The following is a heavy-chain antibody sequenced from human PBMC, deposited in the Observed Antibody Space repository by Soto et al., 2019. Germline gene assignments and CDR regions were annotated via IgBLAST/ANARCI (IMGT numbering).Heavy chain of an antibody. Sequence: QVRLVQSGAEVKKPGASVKVSCKASGYTFTSYGISWVRQAPGQGLEWMGWISAYNGNTNYAQKLQGRVTMTTDTSTSTAYMELRSLRSDDTAVYYCARDWYYYDSSGYYRFDYWGQGTLVTVSS. CDR2: ISAYNGNT. CDR1: GYTFTSYG. D-gene: IGHD3-22*01. V-gene: IGHV1-18*01. CDR3: ARDWYYYDSSGYYRFDY. J-gene: IGHJ4*02.